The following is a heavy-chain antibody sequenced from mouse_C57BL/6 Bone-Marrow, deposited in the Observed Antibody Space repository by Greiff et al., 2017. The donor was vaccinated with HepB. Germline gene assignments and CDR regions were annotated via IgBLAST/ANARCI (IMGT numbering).Heavy chain of an antibody. CDR3: ASYYYGSSYVGY. Sequence: LVESGPELVKPGASVKISCKASGYAFSSSWMNWVKQRPGKGLEWIGRIYPGDGDTNYNGKFKGKATLTADKSSSTAYMQLSSLTSEDSAVYFCASYYYGSSYVGYWGQGTTLTVSS. CDR2: IYPGDGDT. D-gene: IGHD1-1*01. J-gene: IGHJ2*01. CDR1: GYAFSSSW. V-gene: IGHV1-82*01.